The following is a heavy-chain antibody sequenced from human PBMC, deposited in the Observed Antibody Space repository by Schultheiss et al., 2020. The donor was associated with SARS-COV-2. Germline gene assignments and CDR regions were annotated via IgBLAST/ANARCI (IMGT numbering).Heavy chain of an antibody. CDR3: ARGGQGPNPDGY. CDR2: INSDGSST. CDR1: GFTFSSYW. V-gene: IGHV3-74*01. J-gene: IGHJ4*02. Sequence: GESLKISCAASGFTFSSYWMHWVRQAPGKELVWVSRINSDGSSTSYADSVKGRFTISRDNAKNTLYLQMNSLRAEDTAVYYCARGGQGPNPDGYWGQGTLVTVSS.